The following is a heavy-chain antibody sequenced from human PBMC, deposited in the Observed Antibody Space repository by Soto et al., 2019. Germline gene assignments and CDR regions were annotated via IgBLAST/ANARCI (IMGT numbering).Heavy chain of an antibody. CDR2: IGTAGDT. CDR1: GFTFSSYD. D-gene: IGHD6-13*01. Sequence: EVQLVESGGGLVQPGGSLRLSCAASGFTFSSYDMHWVRQATGKGLEWVSAIGTAGDTYYPGSVKGRFTISRENAKNSLYLQMNSLRAEDTAVYYCARGAAGSWYEGWVFFDYWGQGTLVTVSS. CDR3: ARGAAGSWYEGWVFFDY. V-gene: IGHV3-13*01. J-gene: IGHJ4*02.